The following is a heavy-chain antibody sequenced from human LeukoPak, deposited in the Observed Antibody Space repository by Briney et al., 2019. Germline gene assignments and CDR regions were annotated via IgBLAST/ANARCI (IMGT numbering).Heavy chain of an antibody. J-gene: IGHJ3*02. CDR2: ISSSSSYI. CDR1: GFTFSSYS. V-gene: IGHV3-21*01. D-gene: IGHD3-10*01. CDR3: AESRGPSEVLAFDI. Sequence: PGGSLRLSCAASGFTFSSYSMNWVRQAPGKGLEWVSSISSSSSYIYYADSVKGRFTISRDNAKNSLYLQMNSLRAEDTAVYYCAESRGPSEVLAFDIWGQGTMVTVSS.